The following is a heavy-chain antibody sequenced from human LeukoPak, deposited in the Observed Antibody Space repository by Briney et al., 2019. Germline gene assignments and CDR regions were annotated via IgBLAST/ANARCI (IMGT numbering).Heavy chain of an antibody. J-gene: IGHJ3*02. CDR1: GYRFSSYW. CDR2: IYPGDSDT. V-gene: IGHV5-51*01. D-gene: IGHD3-16*01. CDR3: ARGGGDAFDI. Sequence: GGSLKISCQGSGYRFSSYWIAWVRQMPAKGLEWMGIIYPGDSDTRYSPSFQGQVTISADKSISTAYLQWSSLKASDTAMYYCARGGGDAFDIWGQGTMVTVSS.